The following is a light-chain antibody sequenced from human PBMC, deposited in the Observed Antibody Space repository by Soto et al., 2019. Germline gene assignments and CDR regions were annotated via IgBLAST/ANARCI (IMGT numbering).Light chain of an antibody. CDR3: QQSYGTPLT. V-gene: IGKV1-39*01. Sequence: DMEMTQSPSSLSASVVDRVTSTCRASQSISNYLNWYQHKPGKVPKLLIYAASSLQSGVPTRFSGSGSGTDFTLTINSLQPEDFATYYCQQSYGTPLTFGGGTKIEIK. CDR2: AAS. CDR1: QSISNY. J-gene: IGKJ4*01.